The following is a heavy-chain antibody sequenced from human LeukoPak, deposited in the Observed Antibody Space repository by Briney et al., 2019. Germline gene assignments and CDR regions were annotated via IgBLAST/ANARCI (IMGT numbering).Heavy chain of an antibody. J-gene: IGHJ4*02. CDR2: ISGSGGST. D-gene: IGHD3-22*01. Sequence: GGSLRLSCAASGFTFSSYAMSWVRQAPGKGLEWVSAISGSGGSTYYADSVKGRFTISRDNSKNTLYLQMNSLRAEDTAVYYCAKVSLKEGKYYYDSSYYFDYWGQGTLVTVSS. CDR1: GFTFSSYA. CDR3: AKVSLKEGKYYYDSSYYFDY. V-gene: IGHV3-23*01.